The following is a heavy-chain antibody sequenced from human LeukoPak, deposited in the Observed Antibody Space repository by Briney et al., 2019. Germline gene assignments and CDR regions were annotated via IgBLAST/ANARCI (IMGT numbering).Heavy chain of an antibody. CDR1: GFTFSSYG. J-gene: IGHJ4*02. CDR3: AKDLGGVIDY. V-gene: IGHV3-30*18. CDR2: ISYDGSNK. Sequence: PGRSLRLSCAASGFTFSSYGVHWVRQAPGKGLEWVAVISYDGSNKYYADSAKGRFTISRDNSKNTLYLQMNSLRAEDTAVYYCAKDLGGVIDYWGQGTLVTVSS. D-gene: IGHD3-16*01.